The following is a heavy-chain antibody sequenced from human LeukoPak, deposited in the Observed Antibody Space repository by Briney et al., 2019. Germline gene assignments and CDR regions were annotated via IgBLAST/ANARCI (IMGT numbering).Heavy chain of an antibody. CDR3: ARGGAAAHRPFDY. V-gene: IGHV1-69*05. CDR1: GGTFSSYA. CDR2: IIPIFGTA. Sequence: RASVKVSCKASGGTFSSYAISWVRQAPGQGLEWMGRIIPIFGTANYAQKFQGRVTITTNESTSTAYMELSSLRSEDTAVYYCARGGAAAHRPFDYWGQGTLVTVSS. D-gene: IGHD6-13*01. J-gene: IGHJ4*02.